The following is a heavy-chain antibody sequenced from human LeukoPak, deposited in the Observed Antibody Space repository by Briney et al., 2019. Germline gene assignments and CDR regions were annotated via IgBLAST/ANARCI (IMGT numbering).Heavy chain of an antibody. V-gene: IGHV4-39*01. D-gene: IGHD3-22*01. CDR3: AKAGVRYFDSSGLYAFDF. CDR2: ICYSGST. CDR1: GGSISSTSYY. Sequence: PPETLSLTCAVSGGSISSTSYYWAWIRQPPGKGLEWIGAICYSGSTYHNPSLKSRVTLSVDTSRNQFSLRLSSVDAADTAVYYCAKAGVRYFDSSGLYAFDFWGQGTTVTVSS. J-gene: IGHJ3*01.